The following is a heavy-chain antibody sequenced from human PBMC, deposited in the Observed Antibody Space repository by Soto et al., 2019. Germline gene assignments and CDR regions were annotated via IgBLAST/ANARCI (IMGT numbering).Heavy chain of an antibody. CDR1: GYTFTNYY. Sequence: QVQLVQSGAEVKKPGASVKVSCKASGYTFTNYYLHWVRQAPGQGLEWMAIFNPSSGGSTYAQKFQGRVTMTRDTSTSTAYLELSSLRSEDTAVYYCARDLLLHEEEGIDCWGQGTLVTVSS. D-gene: IGHD3-3*01. CDR2: FNPSSGGS. J-gene: IGHJ4*02. CDR3: ARDLLLHEEEGIDC. V-gene: IGHV1-46*01.